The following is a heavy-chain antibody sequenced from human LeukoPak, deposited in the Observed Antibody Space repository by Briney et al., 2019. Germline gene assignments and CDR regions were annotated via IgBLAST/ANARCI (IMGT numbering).Heavy chain of an antibody. CDR3: ARHRYGSLSGIAATVDY. Sequence: GESLKISCRGSGYSFTSYWIAWVRQMPGKGLEWMGIIYPGDSDTRYSPSFQGQVTISADKSISTAYLQWNSRKASDTAMYYCARHRYGSLSGIAATVDYWGQGTLVTVSS. D-gene: IGHD6-13*01. J-gene: IGHJ4*02. CDR2: IYPGDSDT. CDR1: GYSFTSYW. V-gene: IGHV5-51*01.